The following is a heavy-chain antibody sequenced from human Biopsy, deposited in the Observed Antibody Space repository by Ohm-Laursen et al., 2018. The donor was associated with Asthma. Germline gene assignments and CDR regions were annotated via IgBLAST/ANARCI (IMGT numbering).Heavy chain of an antibody. D-gene: IGHD3-10*01. CDR3: AKDERLYYGSDSKYMQPVPLGD. V-gene: IGHV3-53*01. CDR1: GFTVSRDH. Sequence: GSLRLSCAASGFTVSRDHMFWVRQAPGKGLEWVSVIYSGGTSHTADSVRGRFTISRDFSTNTLHLQMHSLRVEDTAVYYCAKDERLYYGSDSKYMQPVPLGDWGQGTLVIVSA. J-gene: IGHJ4*02. CDR2: IYSGGTS.